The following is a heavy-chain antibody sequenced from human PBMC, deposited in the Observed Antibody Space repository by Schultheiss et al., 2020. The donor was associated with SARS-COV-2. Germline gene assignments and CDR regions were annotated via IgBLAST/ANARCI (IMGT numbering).Heavy chain of an antibody. V-gene: IGHV4-59*08. CDR2: VYYSGSA. CDR3: ARGQGLIYYASSGSRGWFGP. Sequence: SETLSLTCTVSGASISDYYWSWIRQPPGKGLEWIGYVYYSGSANYNPSLKSRVTISLDTSKNQFSLKLSSVTAADTAVYYCARGQGLIYYASSGSRGWFGPWGQGTLVTVSS. D-gene: IGHD3-22*01. J-gene: IGHJ5*02. CDR1: GASISDYY.